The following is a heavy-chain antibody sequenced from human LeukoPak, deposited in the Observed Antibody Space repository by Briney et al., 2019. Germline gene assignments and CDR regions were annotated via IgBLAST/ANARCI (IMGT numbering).Heavy chain of an antibody. CDR3: ARAYCSGGSCYSATD. D-gene: IGHD2-15*01. CDR1: GFTFYTHW. CDR2: INTDGSTT. Sequence: GGSLRLSCAASGFTFYTHWMHWVRQAPGKGLVWVSRINTDGSTTNYTDSVKGRFTISRDNSKNTLYLQMNSLRAEDTAVYYCARAYCSGGSCYSATDWGQGTLVTVSS. V-gene: IGHV3-74*01. J-gene: IGHJ4*02.